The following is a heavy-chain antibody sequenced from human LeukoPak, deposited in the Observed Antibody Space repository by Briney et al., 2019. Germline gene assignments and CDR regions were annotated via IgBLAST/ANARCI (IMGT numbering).Heavy chain of an antibody. D-gene: IGHD3-22*01. CDR2: IRYDGSNK. CDR3: AKDQGYYDSNNVDY. CDR1: GFTFSSYG. Sequence: GGSLGLSCAASGFTFSSYGMHWVRQAPGKGLEWVAFIRYDGSNKYYADSVKGRFTISRDNSKNTLYLQMNSLRAEDTAVYYCAKDQGYYDSNNVDYWGQGTLVTVSS. J-gene: IGHJ4*02. V-gene: IGHV3-30*02.